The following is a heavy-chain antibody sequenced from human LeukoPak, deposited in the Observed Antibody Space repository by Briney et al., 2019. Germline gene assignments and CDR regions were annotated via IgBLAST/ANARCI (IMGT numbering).Heavy chain of an antibody. V-gene: IGHV1-46*01. J-gene: IGHJ3*01. CDR3: TRDAVVGTGIAFDV. CDR1: GYTFTSYY. CDR2: INPSGGST. D-gene: IGHD1-26*01. Sequence: ASVKVSCKASGYTFTSYYMHWVRQAPGQGLEWMGIINPSGGSTSYAQKFQGRVTITSDTSASTAYMELSSLSSEDTAVYYCTRDAVVGTGIAFDVWGQGTLVTVSS.